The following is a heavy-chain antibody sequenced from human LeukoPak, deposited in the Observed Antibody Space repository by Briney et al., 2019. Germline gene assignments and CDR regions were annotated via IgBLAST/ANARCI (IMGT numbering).Heavy chain of an antibody. J-gene: IGHJ3*02. CDR3: TKSSVTYSRDAFDI. CDR2: FKRKTDGGTT. D-gene: IGHD1-26*01. V-gene: IGHV3-15*01. CDR1: GFTFGHAW. Sequence: GGSLRLSCAASGFTFGHAWMNWVRQAPGKGLEWVGRFKRKTDGGTTDYAAPVKGRFTISVDDSKNTLFLQMNSLKTEDTAMYYCTKSSVTYSRDAFDIWGRGTMVTVSS.